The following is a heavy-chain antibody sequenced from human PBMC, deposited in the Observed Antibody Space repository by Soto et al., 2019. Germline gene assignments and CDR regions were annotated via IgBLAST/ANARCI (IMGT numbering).Heavy chain of an antibody. Sequence: ASVKVSCKASGYTFTSYGISWVRQAPGQGLEWMGWISAYNGNTNYAQKLQGRVTMTTDTSTSTAYMELRSLRSDDTAVYYCARDLEAGIAAAGTSAYFDYWGQGTLVTVSS. J-gene: IGHJ4*02. CDR1: GYTFTSYG. D-gene: IGHD6-13*01. CDR3: ARDLEAGIAAAGTSAYFDY. V-gene: IGHV1-18*01. CDR2: ISAYNGNT.